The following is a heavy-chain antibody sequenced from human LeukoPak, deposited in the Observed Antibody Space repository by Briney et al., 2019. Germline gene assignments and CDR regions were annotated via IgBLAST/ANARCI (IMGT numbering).Heavy chain of an antibody. CDR3: ARDFFTRSAWSPPYYYRMGV. Sequence: GGSLRLSCAASESTFNNYAIHWVRQAPGKGLEYVSGISSDGGSTYYANSVKGRFTISRDSSRNTLYLQMGSLRPEDMAVYYCARDFFTRSAWSPPYYYRMGVWGQGTTVTVSS. D-gene: IGHD6-19*01. V-gene: IGHV3-64*01. CDR1: ESTFNNYA. J-gene: IGHJ6*02. CDR2: ISSDGGST.